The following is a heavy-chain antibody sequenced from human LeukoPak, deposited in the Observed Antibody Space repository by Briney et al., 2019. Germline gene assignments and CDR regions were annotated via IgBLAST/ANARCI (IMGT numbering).Heavy chain of an antibody. J-gene: IGHJ4*02. CDR3: ARESRRSYCNEY. Sequence: PSQTLSLTCAVSGGSVSSGGYSWSWIRQPPGKGLEWIGYIYYSGSTYYNPSLKSRVTISVDTSENQFSLKLSSVTAADTAVYYCARESRRSYCNEYWGQGTLVTVSS. D-gene: IGHD3-10*01. CDR2: IYYSGST. V-gene: IGHV4-30-4*07. CDR1: GGSVSSGGYS.